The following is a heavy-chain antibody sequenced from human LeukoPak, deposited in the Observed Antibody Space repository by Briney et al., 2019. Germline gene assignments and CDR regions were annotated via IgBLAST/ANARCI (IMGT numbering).Heavy chain of an antibody. J-gene: IGHJ6*03. CDR3: ARVRSSYYYYYMDV. CDR1: GYTFTNYD. V-gene: IGHV1-8*03. Sequence: SVKVSCKASGYTFTNYDINWVRQATGQGLEWLGSMNPNSGITRSAQKFRGRVTITRSTSISTAYMELSSLRSEDTAVYYCARVRSSYYYYYMDVWGKGTTVTVSS. CDR2: MNPNSGIT.